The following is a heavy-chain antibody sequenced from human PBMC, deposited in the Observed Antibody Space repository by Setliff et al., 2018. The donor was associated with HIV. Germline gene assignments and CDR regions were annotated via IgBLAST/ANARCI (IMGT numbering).Heavy chain of an antibody. Sequence: GGSLRLSCAASGFTFSYAWMTWVRQAPGKGLEWIGRIKSRTDGGTTEHATPVKGRFTISRDDSKNTVYLQMNSLKTEDTAMYYCATPSPGDGISYDFWGQGTMVTVSS. CDR3: ATPSPGDGISYDF. D-gene: IGHD7-27*01. CDR1: GFTFSYAW. J-gene: IGHJ3*01. CDR2: IKSRTDGGTT. V-gene: IGHV3-15*01.